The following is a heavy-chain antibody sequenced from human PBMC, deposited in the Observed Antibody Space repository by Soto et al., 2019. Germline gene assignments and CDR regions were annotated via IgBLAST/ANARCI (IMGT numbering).Heavy chain of an antibody. CDR1: GFSFDEYA. V-gene: IGHV3-9*01. D-gene: IGHD4-17*01. J-gene: IGHJ4*02. CDR2: ISWHSVSI. Sequence: EVQQVEFGGGLVQPGRSLRLSCAAFGFSFDEYAMHWVRQAPGKGLEWVSSISWHSVSIAYADSVKGRFTISRDNDKNFLYLKMNSLRVEDTAFYFCAKNIGPTVTTRDDYFDYCGRGTLVTVSS. CDR3: AKNIGPTVTTRDDYFDY.